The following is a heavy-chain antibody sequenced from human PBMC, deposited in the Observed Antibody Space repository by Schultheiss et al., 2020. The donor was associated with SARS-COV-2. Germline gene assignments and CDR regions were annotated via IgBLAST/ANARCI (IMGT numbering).Heavy chain of an antibody. Sequence: GSLRLSCAASGFTFSSYWMSWVRQAPGKGLEWIGSIYYSGSTYYNPSLKSRVTISVDTSKNQFSLKLSSVTAADTAVYYCARGGSLDYWGQGTLVTVSS. J-gene: IGHJ4*02. D-gene: IGHD2-15*01. CDR3: ARGGSLDY. CDR1: GFTFSSYW. V-gene: IGHV4-59*05. CDR2: IYYSGST.